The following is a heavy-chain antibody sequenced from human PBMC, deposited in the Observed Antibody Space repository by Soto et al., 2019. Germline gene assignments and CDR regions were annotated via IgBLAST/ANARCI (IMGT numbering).Heavy chain of an antibody. D-gene: IGHD3-16*02. V-gene: IGHV4-59*08. CDR3: ARLYGLDAFDI. J-gene: IGHJ3*02. CDR2: IYYSGST. Sequence: QVQLQESGPGLVKPSETLSLTCTVSGGSISSYYWSWIRQPPGKGLEWIGYIYYSGSTNYNPSLRRRVALSVDTSKNQFSLKLSSVTAADTAVYYCARLYGLDAFDIWGQGTMVTVSS. CDR1: GGSISSYY.